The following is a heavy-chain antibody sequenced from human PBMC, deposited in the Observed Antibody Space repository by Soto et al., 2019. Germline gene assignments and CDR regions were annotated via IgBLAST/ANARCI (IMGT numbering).Heavy chain of an antibody. D-gene: IGHD3-10*01. CDR2: INPNSGGT. Sequence: ASVKVSCKASGYTFTGYYMHWVRQAPGQGLEWMGWINPNSGGTNYAQKFQGRVTMTRDTSISTAYMELSRLRSDDTAVYYCARAGRLLLWFGELDAFDIWGQGTMVTV. CDR3: ARAGRLLLWFGELDAFDI. CDR1: GYTFTGYY. V-gene: IGHV1-2*02. J-gene: IGHJ3*02.